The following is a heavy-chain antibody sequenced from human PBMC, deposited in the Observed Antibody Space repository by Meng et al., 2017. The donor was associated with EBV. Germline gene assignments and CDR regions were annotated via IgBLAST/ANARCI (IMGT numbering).Heavy chain of an antibody. CDR1: GYAFTSYI. Sequence: QVQLVQSGAEVKNPGASVKVSCKASGYAFTSYILHWVRQAPGQRLEWMGWINVGVGYTKYSQKFQGRVTISSDTSATTGYMELSSLRSEDTAVYYCVRGPPVGVPGPGDYWDQGTLVTVSS. J-gene: IGHJ4*02. V-gene: IGHV1-3*01. CDR3: VRGPPVGVPGPGDY. CDR2: INVGVGYT. D-gene: IGHD2-21*01.